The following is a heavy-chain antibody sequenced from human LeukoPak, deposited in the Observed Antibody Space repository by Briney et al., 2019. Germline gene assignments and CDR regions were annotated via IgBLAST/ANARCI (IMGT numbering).Heavy chain of an antibody. V-gene: IGHV1-8*03. CDR1: GYTFTSYD. CDR2: MNPNSGNT. CDR3: ARGLNDGSGYYWIVYYYYYMDV. D-gene: IGHD3-22*01. Sequence: ASVKVSCKASGYTFTSYDINWVRQATGQGLEWMGWMNPNSGNTGYAQKFQGRVTITRNTSISTAYMELSSLRSEDTAVYYCARGLNDGSGYYWIVYYYYYMDVWGKGTTVTVSS. J-gene: IGHJ6*03.